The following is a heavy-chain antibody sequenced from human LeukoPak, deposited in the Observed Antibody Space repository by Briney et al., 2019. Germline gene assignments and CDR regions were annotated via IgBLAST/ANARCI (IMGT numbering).Heavy chain of an antibody. Sequence: GGSLRLSCAASGFAFGSDAMNWVRQVPGKGLEWVADITGTGAVTHYADSVKGRFTISRDNSENTLYLQMNSLRAEDTAVYYCAKGSFGSTIFGIYGMDVWGQGTTVTVSS. D-gene: IGHD3-3*01. J-gene: IGHJ6*02. V-gene: IGHV3-23*01. CDR2: ITGTGAVT. CDR1: GFAFGSDA. CDR3: AKGSFGSTIFGIYGMDV.